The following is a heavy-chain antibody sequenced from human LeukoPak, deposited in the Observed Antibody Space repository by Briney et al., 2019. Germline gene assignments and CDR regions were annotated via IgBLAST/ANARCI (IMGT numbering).Heavy chain of an antibody. CDR2: ISGSGGAT. J-gene: IGHJ3*02. CDR3: AKVPVFSLTISEVVTDDAFDI. V-gene: IGHV3-23*01. CDR1: GFTFSSYA. D-gene: IGHD3-3*01. Sequence: GGSLRFSCAASGFTFSSYAMSWVRQAPGKGLEWVSAISGSGGATYYADSVKGRFTISRDNSKNTLYLQMNSLRAEDTAVYYCAKVPVFSLTISEVVTDDAFDIWGQGTIVTVSS.